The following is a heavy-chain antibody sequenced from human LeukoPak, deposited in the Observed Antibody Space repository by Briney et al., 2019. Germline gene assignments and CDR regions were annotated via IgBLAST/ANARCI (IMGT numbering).Heavy chain of an antibody. CDR3: ARARSDDSYYFDY. V-gene: IGHV3-21*01. D-gene: IGHD3-3*01. CDR2: ISSSSSYI. CDR1: GFTFSSYD. Sequence: GGTLRLSCAASGFTFSSYDMTWVRQAPGKGLEWVSSISSSSSYIYYADSVKGRFTISRDNAKNSLYLQMNSLRAEDTAVYYCARARSDDSYYFDYWGQGTLVTVSS. J-gene: IGHJ4*02.